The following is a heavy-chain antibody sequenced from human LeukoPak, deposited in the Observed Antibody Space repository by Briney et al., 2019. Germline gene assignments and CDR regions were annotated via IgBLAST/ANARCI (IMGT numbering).Heavy chain of an antibody. CDR1: GYSISSGYY. V-gene: IGHV4-38-2*02. J-gene: IGHJ4*02. Sequence: PSETLSLTCAVSGYSISSGYYWGWIRQPPGKGLEWIGSIYHSGSTNYNPSLKSRVTISVDTSKNQFSLKLSSVTAADTAVYYCARDHRYYDFWSGYPFFDYWGQGTLVTVSS. CDR2: IYHSGST. D-gene: IGHD3-3*01. CDR3: ARDHRYYDFWSGYPFFDY.